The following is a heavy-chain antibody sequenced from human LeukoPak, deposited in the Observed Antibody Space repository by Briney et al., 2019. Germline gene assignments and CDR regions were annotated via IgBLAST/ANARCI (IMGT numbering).Heavy chain of an antibody. V-gene: IGHV3-66*01. J-gene: IGHJ4*02. D-gene: IGHD3-22*01. CDR3: ARVPYDSSGYGVFDY. Sequence: GGSLRLSCAASELTVSSNYMSWVRQAPGKGLEWVSVIYSGGDTYYADSVRGRFYISRDISKNTVYLQMNSLRAGDTAVYYCARVPYDSSGYGVFDYWGQGTLVTVSS. CDR2: IYSGGDT. CDR1: ELTVSSNY.